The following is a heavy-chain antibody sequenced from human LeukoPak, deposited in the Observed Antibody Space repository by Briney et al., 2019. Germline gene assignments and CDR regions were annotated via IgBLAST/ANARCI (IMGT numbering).Heavy chain of an antibody. CDR2: IYYSGST. J-gene: IGHJ4*02. D-gene: IGHD3-10*01. CDR1: GGSISSSSYY. V-gene: IGHV4-39*01. CDR3: ARMNQNYYGSGRYFDY. Sequence: SETLSLTCTVSGGSISSSSYYWGWIRQPPWKGLEWTGSIYYSGSTYYNPSLKSRVTISVDTSKNQFSLKLSSVTAADTAVYYCARMNQNYYGSGRYFDYWGQGTLVTVSS.